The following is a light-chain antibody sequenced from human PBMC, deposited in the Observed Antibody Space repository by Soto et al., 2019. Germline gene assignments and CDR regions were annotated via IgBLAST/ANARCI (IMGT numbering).Light chain of an antibody. Sequence: QMTQSPSSLSASVGDRVTITCRASQDIRNDLGWYQQKPGQPPKLLIYWASTRESGVPDRFSGSGSGTDFTLTISSLQAEDVAVYYCQQYYGTPRTFGQGTKVDIK. CDR2: WAS. V-gene: IGKV1-27*01. CDR1: QDIRND. J-gene: IGKJ1*01. CDR3: QQYYGTPRT.